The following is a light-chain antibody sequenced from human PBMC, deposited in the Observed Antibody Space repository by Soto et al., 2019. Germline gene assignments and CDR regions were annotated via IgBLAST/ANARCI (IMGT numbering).Light chain of an antibody. CDR1: QSVSSNY. J-gene: IGKJ1*01. V-gene: IGKV3-20*01. CDR2: GAS. Sequence: EIVLTQSPGTLSLSPGERATLSCRASQSVSSNYLAWYQQKPGQAPRLLIYGASRRAAGIPDRFSGSGSGTDFTLIISRLEPEDFVVYYCHQYGSSPWTFGQGTKVDIK. CDR3: HQYGSSPWT.